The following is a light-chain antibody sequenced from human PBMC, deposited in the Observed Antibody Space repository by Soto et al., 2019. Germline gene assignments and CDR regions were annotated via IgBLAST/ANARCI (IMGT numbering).Light chain of an antibody. CDR2: WAS. CDR3: QQYYSDLLGT. J-gene: IGKJ1*01. V-gene: IGKV4-1*01. Sequence: SLMTQPPEYLPVSVGETATTTCTSSQIGLFSSNEKNYLAWYQQKPRQPPKLLIYWASNRESGVPARFSGSGSGTDFTLTISSLQAEDVAVYYCQQYYSDLLGTFGQGT. CDR1: QIGLFSSNEKNY.